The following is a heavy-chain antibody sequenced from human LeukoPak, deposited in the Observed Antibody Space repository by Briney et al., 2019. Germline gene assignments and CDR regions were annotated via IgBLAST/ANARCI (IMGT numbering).Heavy chain of an antibody. J-gene: IGHJ4*02. Sequence: GGSLTLSCASTEFAFRTYEMHWVRQAPGKGLVWVSRINTDGSSTRYAESVKGRFTMPIDNAKNTLDLQMKSLKDEDTTVYYCARVMSGCYGYYFDNWGQGTLVTVSS. CDR1: EFAFRTYE. CDR3: ARVMSGCYGYYFDN. D-gene: IGHD2-2*01. V-gene: IGHV3-74*01. CDR2: INTDGSST.